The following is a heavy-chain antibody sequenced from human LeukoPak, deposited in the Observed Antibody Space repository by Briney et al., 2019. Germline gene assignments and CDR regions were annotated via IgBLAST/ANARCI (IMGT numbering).Heavy chain of an antibody. CDR2: IIPIFGTA. J-gene: IGHJ4*02. Sequence: SVKVSCKASGGTSSSYAISWVRQAPGQGLEWMGGIIPIFGTANYAQKFQGRVTITADESTSTAYMELSSLRSEDTAVYYCARNPAAGRYYFDYWGQGTLVTVSS. V-gene: IGHV1-69*13. CDR3: ARNPAAGRYYFDY. CDR1: GGTSSSYA. D-gene: IGHD6-13*01.